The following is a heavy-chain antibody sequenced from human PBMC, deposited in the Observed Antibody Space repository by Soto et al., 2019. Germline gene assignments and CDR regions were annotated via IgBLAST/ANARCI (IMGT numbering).Heavy chain of an antibody. D-gene: IGHD6-19*01. Sequence: LRLSCAASGFTFSSYSMNWVRQAPGKGLEWVSSISSSSSYIYYADSVKGRFTISRDNAKNSLYLQMNSLRAEDTAVYYCARDQSPSSGFNWFDPWGQGTLVTVS. J-gene: IGHJ5*02. V-gene: IGHV3-21*01. CDR2: ISSSSSYI. CDR3: ARDQSPSSGFNWFDP. CDR1: GFTFSSYS.